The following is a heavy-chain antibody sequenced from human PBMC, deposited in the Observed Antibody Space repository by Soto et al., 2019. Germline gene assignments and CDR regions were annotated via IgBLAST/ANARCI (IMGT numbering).Heavy chain of an antibody. CDR2: INHSGST. V-gene: IGHV4-34*01. D-gene: IGHD3-22*01. Sequence: SETLSLTCAVYGGSFSGYYWSWIRQPPGKGLEWIGEINHSGSTNYNPSLKSRVTISVDTSKNQFSLKLSSVTAADTAVYYCARVPHYYDSSGYFDYWGQGTLVTVSS. J-gene: IGHJ4*02. CDR3: ARVPHYYDSSGYFDY. CDR1: GGSFSGYY.